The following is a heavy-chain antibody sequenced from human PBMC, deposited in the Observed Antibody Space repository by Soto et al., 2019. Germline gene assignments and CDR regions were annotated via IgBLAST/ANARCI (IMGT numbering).Heavy chain of an antibody. CDR1: GYPFSKYG. CDR2: IKPDNGDT. J-gene: IGHJ5*02. CDR3: AISYDSGFDP. Sequence: QLQLVQSGAEVARPGASVRVSCKAYGYPFSKYGISWIRQAPGQGLEWMGWIKPDNGDTNYAQKFQGRVTMTTDTSSITAYMELRSLRSDDTAVYYCAISYDSGFDPWGQGTLVSISS. V-gene: IGHV1-18*04. D-gene: IGHD5-12*01.